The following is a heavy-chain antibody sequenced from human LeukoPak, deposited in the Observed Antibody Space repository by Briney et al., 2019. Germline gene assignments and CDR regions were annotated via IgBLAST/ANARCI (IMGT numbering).Heavy chain of an antibody. Sequence: SQTLSLTCAISGDSVSSNSAAWNWIRQSPSRGLEWLGRTYYRSKWYNDYAVSVKSRITINPDTSKNQFSLQLNSVTPEDTAVYYCARDGRGSGFGELLYPFDPWGQGTLVTVSS. CDR3: ARDGRGSGFGELLYPFDP. CDR1: GDSVSSNSAA. D-gene: IGHD3-10*01. V-gene: IGHV6-1*01. CDR2: TYYRSKWYN. J-gene: IGHJ5*02.